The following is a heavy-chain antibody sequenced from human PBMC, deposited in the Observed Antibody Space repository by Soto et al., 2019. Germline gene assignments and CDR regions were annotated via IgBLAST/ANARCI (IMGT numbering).Heavy chain of an antibody. CDR1: GFNFSSYA. CDR3: ARDYLGSSFDY. CDR2: RSYDGSNK. J-gene: IGHJ4*02. D-gene: IGHD6-6*01. Sequence: GGSQRLSYAASGFNFSSYAMHWVRQAPGKGLEWVAVRSYDGSNKYDADSVKGRFTISRDNSKNTLYPQMNSLRAEDTAVYYCARDYLGSSFDYWGQGALV. V-gene: IGHV3-30-3*01.